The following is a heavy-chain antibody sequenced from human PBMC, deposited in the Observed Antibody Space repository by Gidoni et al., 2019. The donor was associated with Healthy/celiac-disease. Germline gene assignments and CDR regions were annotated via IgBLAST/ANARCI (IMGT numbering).Heavy chain of an antibody. CDR2: IYYSGST. V-gene: IGHV4-59*08. CDR3: ARHPTRWELNYYFDY. D-gene: IGHD1-26*01. J-gene: IGHJ4*02. CDR1: GGSISSYY. Sequence: QVQLPASGPGLVKPSETLSLTCTVSGGSISSYYCSWIRQPPGKGLAWMLYIYYSGSTNYNPSLKSRVTISGDTSKNQFSLKLSSVTGADTAVYYCARHPTRWELNYYFDYWGQGTLVTVSS.